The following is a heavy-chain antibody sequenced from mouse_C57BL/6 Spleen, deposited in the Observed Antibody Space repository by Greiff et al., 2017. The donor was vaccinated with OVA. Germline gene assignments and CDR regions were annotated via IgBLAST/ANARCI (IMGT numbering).Heavy chain of an antibody. CDR1: GYTFTSYW. Sequence: QVRLQQPGAELVRPGSSVKLSCKASGYTFTSYWMHWVKQRPIQGLEWIGNIDPSDSETHYNQKFKDKATLTVDKSSSTAYMQLSSLTSEDSAVYYCARRYYGSSLWYFDVWGTGTTVTVSS. D-gene: IGHD1-1*01. V-gene: IGHV1-52*01. J-gene: IGHJ1*03. CDR3: ARRYYGSSLWYFDV. CDR2: IDPSDSET.